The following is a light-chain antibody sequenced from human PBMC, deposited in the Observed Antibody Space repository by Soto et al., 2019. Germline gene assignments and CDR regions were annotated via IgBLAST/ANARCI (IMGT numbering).Light chain of an antibody. CDR1: QSVSSIY. J-gene: IGKJ1*01. CDR2: GAS. V-gene: IGKV3-20*01. Sequence: ELVLTQSPGTLSLSPGERATFSCRASQSVSSIYLAWYQQKPGQAPRLLIYGASSRATGIPDRFSGSGSGTDFTLTISRLEPEDFAVYYCQHYGSSQRTFGQGTKVDIK. CDR3: QHYGSSQRT.